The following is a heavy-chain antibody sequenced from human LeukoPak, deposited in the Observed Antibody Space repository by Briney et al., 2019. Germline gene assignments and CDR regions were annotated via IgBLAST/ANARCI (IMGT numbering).Heavy chain of an antibody. CDR3: AIPRAGGYYYYYMDV. CDR2: IIPIFGTA. D-gene: IGHD1-14*01. Sequence: GASVTVSCKASGGTFSSYAISWVRQAPGQGLEWMGGIIPIFGTANYAQKFQGRVTITTDESTSTAYMELSSLRSEDTAVYYCAIPRAGGYYYYYMDVWGKGTTVTVSS. J-gene: IGHJ6*03. CDR1: GGTFSSYA. V-gene: IGHV1-69*05.